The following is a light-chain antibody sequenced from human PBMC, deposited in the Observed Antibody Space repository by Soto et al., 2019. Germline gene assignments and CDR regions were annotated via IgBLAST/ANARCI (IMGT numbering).Light chain of an antibody. J-gene: IGKJ2*01. V-gene: IGKV1-12*02. CDR3: QQTNSFPST. CDR2: SAS. CDR1: QGISNW. Sequence: DIQMTQSPSSVSASVGDRVTITCRASQGISNWLAWYQQKPGKDPKLLIFSASRLQSGVPSRFSGSGSETDFTLTISSLQPEDFAAYYCQQTNSFPSTFGQGTKLEIK.